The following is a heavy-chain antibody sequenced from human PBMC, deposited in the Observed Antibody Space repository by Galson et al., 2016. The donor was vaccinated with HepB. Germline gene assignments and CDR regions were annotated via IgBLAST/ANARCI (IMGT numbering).Heavy chain of an antibody. CDR1: GVSISSGSYY. V-gene: IGHV4-39*01. D-gene: IGHD4-17*01. CDR2: VDYSGTT. CDR3: ARLTVLHWFDP. J-gene: IGHJ5*02. Sequence: ETLSLTCSVSGVSISSGSYYWGWIRQPPGKGLEWIGTVDYSGTTYYNPSLKSRVTISVDTSKNQFSLKLSSMTAADTALYYCARLTVLHWFDPWGKGTLVTVSS.